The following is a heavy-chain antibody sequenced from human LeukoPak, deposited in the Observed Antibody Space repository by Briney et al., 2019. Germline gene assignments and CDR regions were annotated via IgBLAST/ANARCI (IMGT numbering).Heavy chain of an antibody. CDR2: IIPIFGTA. V-gene: IGHV1-69*13. D-gene: IGHD3-16*01. CDR1: GGTFSSYA. J-gene: IGHJ3*02. Sequence: SVKVSCKASGGTFSSYAISWVRQAPGQGLEWMGGIIPIFGTANYAQKFQGRVTITGDESASTAYMELSSLRSDDTAVYYCARGDVSDAFDIWGQGTMVTVSS. CDR3: ARGDVSDAFDI.